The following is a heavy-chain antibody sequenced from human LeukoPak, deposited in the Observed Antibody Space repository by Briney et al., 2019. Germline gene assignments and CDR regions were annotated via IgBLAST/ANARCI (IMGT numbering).Heavy chain of an antibody. V-gene: IGHV1-18*01. CDR2: ISGYNGNT. J-gene: IGHJ4*02. CDR3: ARGLSCSGNTCYAAHFDS. Sequence: ASVKVSCKASGDTFTTYGITWVRQAPGQGLEWMGWISGYNGNTEYTQKSQGRVAMTRDTSTSTAYMELRSLRSDDTAVYYCARGLSCSGNTCYAAHFDSWGQGTLVTVSS. CDR1: GDTFTTYG. D-gene: IGHD2-15*01.